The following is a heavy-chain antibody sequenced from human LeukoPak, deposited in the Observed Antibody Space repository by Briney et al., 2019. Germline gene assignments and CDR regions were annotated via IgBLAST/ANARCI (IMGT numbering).Heavy chain of an antibody. CDR2: IYYSGST. V-gene: IGHV4-59*01. J-gene: IGHJ3*02. Sequence: SETLSLTCTVSGGSISSYYWSWIRQPPGKGLEWIGYIYYSGSTNYNPSLKSRVTISVDTSKNQFSLKLSSVTAADTAVYYCARAPPPRLYYYDSSALHDAFDIWGQGTMVTVSS. CDR3: ARAPPPRLYYYDSSALHDAFDI. CDR1: GGSISSYY. D-gene: IGHD3-22*01.